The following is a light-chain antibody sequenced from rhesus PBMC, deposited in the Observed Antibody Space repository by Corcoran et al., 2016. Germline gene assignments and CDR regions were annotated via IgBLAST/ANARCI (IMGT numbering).Light chain of an antibody. Sequence: DIQMTQSPSSLSASVGDRVTITCQASQRISNSLNWYQHKPGKSPKLLIYRASSLQSGIPSRFSARGSWTDVTLTISSLQPEDFATYYCQQGYSYPLTFGGGTKVELK. CDR1: QRISNS. V-gene: IGKV1S9*01. J-gene: IGKJ4*01. CDR2: RAS. CDR3: QQGYSYPLT.